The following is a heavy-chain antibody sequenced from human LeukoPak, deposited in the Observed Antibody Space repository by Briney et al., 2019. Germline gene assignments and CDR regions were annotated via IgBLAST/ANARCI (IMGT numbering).Heavy chain of an antibody. CDR2: ISYDGSNK. V-gene: IGHV3-30*03. CDR3: ARENYDFWSGYLNWFNP. Sequence: PGGSLRLSCAASGFTVSSNYMSWVRQAPGKGLEWVAVISYDGSNKYYADSVKGRFTISRDNSKNTLYLQMNSLRAEDTAVYYCARENYDFWSGYLNWFNPWGQGTLVTVSS. D-gene: IGHD3-3*01. CDR1: GFTVSSNY. J-gene: IGHJ5*02.